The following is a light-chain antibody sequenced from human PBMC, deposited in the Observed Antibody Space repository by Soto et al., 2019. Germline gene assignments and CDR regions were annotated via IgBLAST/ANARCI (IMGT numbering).Light chain of an antibody. CDR1: QSITNR. CDR3: QQSKSYWT. V-gene: IGKV1-5*01. Sequence: DVRLTQSPATLSASVGDRVAITCRASQSITNRLAWYQLKPGKAPKVLIYDALNLESGVPSRFSGSGYGTEFTLTISSLQPDDFATYYCQQSKSYWTFCQGTNVDIK. J-gene: IGKJ1*01. CDR2: DAL.